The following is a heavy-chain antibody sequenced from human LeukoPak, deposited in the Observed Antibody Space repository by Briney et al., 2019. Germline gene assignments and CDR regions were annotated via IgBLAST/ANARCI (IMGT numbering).Heavy chain of an antibody. CDR3: ARHTPQSPSWFDP. Sequence: PSETLSLTCAVYGGSFSGYYWSWIRQPPGKGLEWIGEINHSGSTYYNPSLKSRVTISVDTSKNQFSLKLSSVTAADTAVYYCARHTPQSPSWFDPWGQGTLVTVSS. CDR1: GGSFSGYY. D-gene: IGHD1-14*01. CDR2: INHSGST. J-gene: IGHJ5*02. V-gene: IGHV4-34*09.